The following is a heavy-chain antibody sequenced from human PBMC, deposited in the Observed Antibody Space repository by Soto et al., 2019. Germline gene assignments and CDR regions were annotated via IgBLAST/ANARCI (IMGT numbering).Heavy chain of an antibody. Sequence: PGGSLRLSCAAXGFTFSSYAMSWVRQAPGKGLEWVSAISGSGGSTYYADSVKGRFTISRDNSKNTLYLQMNSLRAEDTAVYYCAKKRIGSSSWDFDYWGQGTLVTVSS. D-gene: IGHD6-13*01. CDR1: GFTFSSYA. CDR2: ISGSGGST. V-gene: IGHV3-23*01. J-gene: IGHJ4*02. CDR3: AKKRIGSSSWDFDY.